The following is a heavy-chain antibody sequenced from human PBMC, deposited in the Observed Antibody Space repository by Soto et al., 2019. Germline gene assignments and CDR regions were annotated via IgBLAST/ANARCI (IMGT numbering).Heavy chain of an antibody. CDR2: IKQDGSEK. J-gene: IGHJ6*02. CDR1: GFTFSSYL. CDR3: ARAPFAAGPLGDYYYYGMDV. V-gene: IGHV3-7*01. Sequence: GGSLRLSCAASGFTFSSYLMSWVRQAPGKGLEWVANIKQDGSEKYYVDSVKGRFTISRDNAKNSLYLQMNSLRAEDTAVYYCARAPFAAGPLGDYYYYGMDVWGQGTTVTVSS. D-gene: IGHD6-13*01.